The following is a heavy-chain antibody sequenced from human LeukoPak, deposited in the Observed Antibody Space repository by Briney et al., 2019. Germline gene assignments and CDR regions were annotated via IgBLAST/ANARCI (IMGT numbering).Heavy chain of an antibody. CDR2: ISSSGSTI. CDR1: GFTFSDYY. D-gene: IGHD2-15*01. J-gene: IGHJ4*02. CDR3: ARTTSFRYCSGGSCYGGDLDY. V-gene: IGHV3-11*04. Sequence: GGSLRLSCAASGFTFSDYYMSWIRQAPGKGLEWVSYISSSGSTIYYADSVKGRFTISRDNAKNSLYLQMNSLRAEDTAVYYCARTTSFRYCSGGSCYGGDLDYWGQGTLVTVSS.